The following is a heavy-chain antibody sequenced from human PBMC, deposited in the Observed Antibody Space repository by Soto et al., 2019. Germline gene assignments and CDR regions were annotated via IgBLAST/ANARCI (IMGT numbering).Heavy chain of an antibody. D-gene: IGHD1-7*01. CDR2: IYYSGSN. J-gene: IGHJ4*02. CDR3: ARATGTTGGLFY. CDR1: GGSISSYY. V-gene: IGHV4-59*01. Sequence: PSETLSLTFTVSGGSISSYYWSWIRQPPGKGLEWIGYIYYSGSNNYNPSLKSRVTISVDTSKNQFSLKLSSVTAADTAVYYCARATGTTGGLFYWGQGTLVTVNS.